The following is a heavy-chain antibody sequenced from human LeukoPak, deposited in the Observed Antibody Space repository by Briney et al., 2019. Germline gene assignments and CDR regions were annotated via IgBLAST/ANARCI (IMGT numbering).Heavy chain of an antibody. D-gene: IGHD3-10*01. J-gene: IGHJ4*02. CDR2: INPNSGGT. CDR3: ARVMVRGVISGDY. V-gene: IGHV1-2*02. Sequence: ASVKVSCKASGYTFTGYYTHWVRQAPGQGLEWMGWINPNSGGTNYAQKFQSRVTMTRDTSISTAYMELSRLRSDDTAVYYCARVMVRGVISGDYWGQGTLVTVSS. CDR1: GYTFTGYY.